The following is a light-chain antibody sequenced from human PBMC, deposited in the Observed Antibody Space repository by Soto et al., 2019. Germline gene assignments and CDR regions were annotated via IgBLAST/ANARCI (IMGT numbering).Light chain of an antibody. CDR3: TSYASGSAYV. V-gene: IGLV2-18*02. CDR1: SSDVGGYNR. Sequence: QSALTQPPSVSGSPGQSVAISCTGTSSDVGGYNRVSWYQQAPGKAPKLLIYDVSNRPSGGSTRFSGSKSGNTASLTISGLQAEYDADYYCTSYASGSAYVFGPGTKVTVL. J-gene: IGLJ1*01. CDR2: DVS.